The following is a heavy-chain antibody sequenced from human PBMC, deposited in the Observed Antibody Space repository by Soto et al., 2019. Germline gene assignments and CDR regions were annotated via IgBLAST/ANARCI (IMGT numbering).Heavy chain of an antibody. CDR1: GGSISTTNW. Sequence: TSETLSLTCAVSGGSISTTNWWSWVRQSPGKGLEWIGEIYHSGSTNYNPSLKSRVTISVDKSKNQFSLKLSSVTAADRAVYYCARKAFGEPYKFDYWGQGTLVTVSS. J-gene: IGHJ4*02. V-gene: IGHV4-4*02. CDR3: ARKAFGEPYKFDY. CDR2: IYHSGST. D-gene: IGHD3-10*01.